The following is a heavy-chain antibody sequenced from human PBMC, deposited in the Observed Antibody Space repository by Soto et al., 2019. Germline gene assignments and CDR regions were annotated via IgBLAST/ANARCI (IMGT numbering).Heavy chain of an antibody. V-gene: IGHV3-11*01. CDR2: ISSSGSTI. CDR3: ARDVWFGELMTYYYYMDV. Sequence: GGSLRLSCAASGFTFSDYYMSWIRQAPGKGLEWVSYISSSGSTIYYADSVKGRFTISRDNAKNSLYLQMNSLRAEDTAVYYCARDVWFGELMTYYYYMDVWGKGTTVTVSS. J-gene: IGHJ6*03. CDR1: GFTFSDYY. D-gene: IGHD3-10*01.